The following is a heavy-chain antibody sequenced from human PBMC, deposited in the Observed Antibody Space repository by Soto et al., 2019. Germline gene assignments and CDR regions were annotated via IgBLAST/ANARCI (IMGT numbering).Heavy chain of an antibody. D-gene: IGHD5-18*01. CDR2: MNPNSGNT. CDR1: GYTFTSYD. J-gene: IGHJ6*02. CDR3: ARGLEIQLWLGYYYGMDV. Sequence: ASVKVSFKASGYTFTSYDINWVRQATGQGLEWMGWMNPNSGNTGYAQKFQGRVTMTRNTSISTAYMELSSLRSEDTAVYYCARGLEIQLWLGYYYGMDVWGQGTTVTVSS. V-gene: IGHV1-8*01.